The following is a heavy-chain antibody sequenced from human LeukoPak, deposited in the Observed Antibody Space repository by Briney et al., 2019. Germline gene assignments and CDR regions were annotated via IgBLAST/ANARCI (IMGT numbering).Heavy chain of an antibody. CDR3: AKSYDNHNWYFHL. D-gene: IGHD3-10*01. CDR2: IWYDGNNK. Sequence: GGSLRLSCAAAGFTFSTYGMNWVRQAPGKGLGWVAIIWYDGNNKYYADSVKGRFTISRDNSKNTLYLQMNSLRADDTAVYYCAKSYDNHNWYFHLWGRGTLVTVSS. CDR1: GFTFSTYG. V-gene: IGHV3-33*06. J-gene: IGHJ2*01.